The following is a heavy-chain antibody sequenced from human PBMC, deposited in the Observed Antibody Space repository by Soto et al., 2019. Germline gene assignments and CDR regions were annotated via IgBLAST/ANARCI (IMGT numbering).Heavy chain of an antibody. Sequence: PGGSLRLSCEASGFSFGSYALSWVRQAPGKGLEWVSTISGSDGKTFYADSVKGRFSISRDTSQNTLYLQMNSLRADDTAIYYCARWSYLDYWGQGTRVTVSS. D-gene: IGHD3-3*01. CDR1: GFSFGSYA. CDR3: ARWSYLDY. CDR2: ISGSDGKT. V-gene: IGHV3-23*01. J-gene: IGHJ4*02.